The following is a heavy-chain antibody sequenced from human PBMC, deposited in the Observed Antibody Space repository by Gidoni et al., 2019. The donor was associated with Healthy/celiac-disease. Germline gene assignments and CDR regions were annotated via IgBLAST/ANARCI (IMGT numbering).Heavy chain of an antibody. CDR2: IWYDGSNK. CDR3: ARDLRVTTEGYGGWFDP. J-gene: IGHJ5*02. Sequence: QVQLVESGGGVVQPGRSLRLSCAASGFTFSSYGMHWVRQAPGKGLEWVAVIWYDGSNKYYADSVKGRFTISRDNSKNTLYLQMNSLRAEDTAVYYCARDLRVTTEGYGGWFDPWGQGTLVTVSS. CDR1: GFTFSSYG. V-gene: IGHV3-33*01. D-gene: IGHD4-4*01.